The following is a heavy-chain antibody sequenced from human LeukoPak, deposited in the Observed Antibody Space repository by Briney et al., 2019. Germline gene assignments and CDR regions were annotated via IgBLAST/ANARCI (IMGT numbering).Heavy chain of an antibody. CDR3: ARGIVVVVGASDHFDY. Sequence: GGSLRLSCVASGFTFSTYWMNWVRQPPGKGLELVATISADGSDKYYVDSVKGRFTISRDNAKTSLYLQINSLRADDTALYFCARGIVVVVGASDHFDYWGQGTLITVSS. D-gene: IGHD2-15*01. J-gene: IGHJ4*02. CDR2: ISADGSDK. CDR1: GFTFSTYW. V-gene: IGHV3-7*01.